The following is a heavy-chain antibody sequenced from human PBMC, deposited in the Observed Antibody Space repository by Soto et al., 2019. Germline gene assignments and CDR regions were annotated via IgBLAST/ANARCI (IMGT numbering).Heavy chain of an antibody. CDR1: GFTFSAYW. Sequence: EVQLVESGGGLVQPGGSLRLPCAASGFTFSAYWMSWVRQPPGKGLEWVASINQDGSERYYVDSVRGRFTISRDNAKNSLYLQMNILRAEETAVYYCVCGGNFFVYWGQGTLVTVSP. CDR2: INQDGSER. J-gene: IGHJ4*02. CDR3: VCGGNFFVY. V-gene: IGHV3-7*01. D-gene: IGHD3-16*01.